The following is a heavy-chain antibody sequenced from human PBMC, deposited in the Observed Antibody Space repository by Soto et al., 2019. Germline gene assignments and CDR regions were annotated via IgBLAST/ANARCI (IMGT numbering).Heavy chain of an antibody. Sequence: ASMKVSCKASGYTFTGYDMHWVRQAPGQGLEWMGWINPNSGGTNYAQKFQGWVTMTRDTSISTAYMELSRLRSDDTAVYYCARDRELVGATGGEGDAFDIWGQGTMVTVS. V-gene: IGHV1-2*04. CDR2: INPNSGGT. CDR1: GYTFTGYD. CDR3: ARDRELVGATGGEGDAFDI. D-gene: IGHD1-26*01. J-gene: IGHJ3*02.